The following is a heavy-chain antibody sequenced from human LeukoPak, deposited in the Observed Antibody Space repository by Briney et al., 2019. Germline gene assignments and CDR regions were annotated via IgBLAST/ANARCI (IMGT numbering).Heavy chain of an antibody. V-gene: IGHV3-53*01. Sequence: PGGSLRLSCAASGFTDRTSYMSWVRQAPGKGLEWVSIIYSGGNTYYADSVEGRVTISRDNSKNTLSLQMNSLRAEDTAVYYCARASTGRWYWFFDLWGRGTLVTVTS. J-gene: IGHJ2*01. D-gene: IGHD5/OR15-5a*01. CDR3: ARASTGRWYWFFDL. CDR1: GFTDRTSY. CDR2: IYSGGNT.